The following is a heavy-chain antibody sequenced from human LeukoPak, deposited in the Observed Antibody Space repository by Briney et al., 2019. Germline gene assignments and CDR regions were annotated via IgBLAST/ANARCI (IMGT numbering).Heavy chain of an antibody. J-gene: IGHJ4*02. CDR3: ARVVGYYDSSGYYALDY. D-gene: IGHD3-22*01. V-gene: IGHV3-48*03. CDR1: GFTFSSYE. Sequence: GGSLRLSCAASGFTFSSYEMNWVRQAPGKGLEWVSYISSSGSTIYYADSVKGRFTISRDNAKNSLYLQMNSLRAEDTALYYCARVVGYYDSSGYYALDYWGQGTLVTVSS. CDR2: ISSSGSTI.